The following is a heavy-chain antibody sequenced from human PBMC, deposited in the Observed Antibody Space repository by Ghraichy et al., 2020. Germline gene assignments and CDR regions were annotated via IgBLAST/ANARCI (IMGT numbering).Heavy chain of an antibody. V-gene: IGHV4-31*03. CDR1: GASISSGAYY. J-gene: IGHJ3*02. Sequence: SETLSLTCTVSGASISSGAYYWSWVRQHPGKGLEWVGFIYDTVNTRYNRSLKSRVTISLDMSKNQISLKLNSVTAADTAIYYCSRSPSVAYCSTTSCYSTFDIWGQGTMVTVSS. CDR2: IYDTVNT. D-gene: IGHD2-2*01. CDR3: SRSPSVAYCSTTSCYSTFDI.